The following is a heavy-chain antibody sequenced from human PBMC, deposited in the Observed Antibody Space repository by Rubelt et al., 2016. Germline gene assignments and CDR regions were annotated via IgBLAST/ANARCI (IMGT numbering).Heavy chain of an antibody. Sequence: QVQLVQSGAEVKKPGASVKVSCKASGYTFTSYGISWVRQAPGQGLEWMGWISAYNGNTDFAKNFQGRCTMTTDTSTGTAYMELRSLRSDDTAVYYCARKPSGGAFDIWGQGTMVTVSS. V-gene: IGHV1-18*01. CDR1: GYTFTSYG. CDR2: ISAYNGNT. CDR3: ARKPSGGAFDI. J-gene: IGHJ3*02. D-gene: IGHD3-10*01.